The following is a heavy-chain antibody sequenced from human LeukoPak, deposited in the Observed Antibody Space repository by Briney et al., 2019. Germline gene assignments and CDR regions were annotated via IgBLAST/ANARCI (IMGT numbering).Heavy chain of an antibody. D-gene: IGHD3-10*01. CDR1: GFTFTTYW. Sequence: GGSLRLSCAASGFTFTTYWMSWVRQAPGKGLEWVSYISSSGSTIYYADSVKGRFTISRDNAKNSLYLQMNSLRAEDTAVYYCARGTLYYGSESYDYWGQGTLVAVSS. J-gene: IGHJ4*02. CDR2: ISSSGSTI. CDR3: ARGTLYYGSESYDY. V-gene: IGHV3-48*04.